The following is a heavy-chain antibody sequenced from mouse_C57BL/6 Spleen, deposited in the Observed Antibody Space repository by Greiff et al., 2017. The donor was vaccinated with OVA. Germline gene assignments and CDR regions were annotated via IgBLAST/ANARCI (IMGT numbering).Heavy chain of an antibody. CDR1: GYTFTDYY. J-gene: IGHJ3*01. D-gene: IGHD2-4*01. CDR3: ALRGDYDEAWFAY. V-gene: IGHV1-26*01. Sequence: EVQLQQSGPELVKPGASVKISCKASGYTFTDYYMNWVKQSHGKSLEWIGDINPNNGGTSYNQKFKGKATLTVDKSSSTAYMELRSLTSEDSAVYYCALRGDYDEAWFAYWGQGTLVTVSA. CDR2: INPNNGGT.